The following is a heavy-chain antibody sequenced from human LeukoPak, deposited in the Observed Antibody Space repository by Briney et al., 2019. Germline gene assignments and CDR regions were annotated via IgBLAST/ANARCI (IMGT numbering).Heavy chain of an antibody. CDR2: INPNSGGT. V-gene: IGHV1-2*02. CDR3: ARELGGRGTY. CDR1: GYTFTGYY. J-gene: IGHJ4*02. D-gene: IGHD3-16*01. Sequence: ASVKVSCKASGYTFTGYYMHWVRQAPGQELEWMGWINPNSGGTNYAQKFQGRVTMTRDTSISTAYMELSRLRSDDTAVYYCARELGGRGTYWGQGTLVTVSS.